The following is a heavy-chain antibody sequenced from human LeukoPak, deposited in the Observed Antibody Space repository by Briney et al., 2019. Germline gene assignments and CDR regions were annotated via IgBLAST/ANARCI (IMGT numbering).Heavy chain of an antibody. D-gene: IGHD6-19*01. CDR2: ISGSDGST. V-gene: IGHV3-23*01. CDR1: GFTFSSYA. CDR3: ARSVAVAGREDF. Sequence: GGSLRPSCAASGFTFSSYAMNWVRQAPGKGLEWVSGISGSDGSTFYANSVKGRFTISRDNSKNTLYLQMNSLRAEDTATYFCARSVAVAGREDFWGQGTLVTVSS. J-gene: IGHJ4*02.